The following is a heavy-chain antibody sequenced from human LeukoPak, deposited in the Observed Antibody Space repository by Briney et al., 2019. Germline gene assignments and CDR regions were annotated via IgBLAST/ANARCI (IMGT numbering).Heavy chain of an antibody. D-gene: IGHD3-22*01. V-gene: IGHV4-30-2*01. CDR2: IYHSGST. CDR1: GGSISSGGYS. CDR3: ARDPARYYYDSSGYPSYWYFDL. Sequence: PSQTLSLTCAVSGGSISSGGYSWSWIRQPPGKGLEWIGYIYHSGSTYYNPSLKSRVTISVDTSKNQFSLKLSSVTAADTAVYYCARDPARYYYDSSGYPSYWYFDLWGRGTLVTVSS. J-gene: IGHJ2*01.